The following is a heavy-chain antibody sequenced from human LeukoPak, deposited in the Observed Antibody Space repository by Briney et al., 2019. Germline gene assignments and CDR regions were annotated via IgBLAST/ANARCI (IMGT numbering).Heavy chain of an antibody. Sequence: GGSLRLSCAASGFTFSSYAMSWVRQAPGKGLEWVSGISWNSGSIGYADSVKGRFTISRDNAKNSLYLQMNSLRAEDTALYYCAKGTMVRGGHFDYWGQGTLVTVSS. CDR2: ISWNSGSI. J-gene: IGHJ4*02. V-gene: IGHV3-9*01. D-gene: IGHD3-10*01. CDR1: GFTFSSYA. CDR3: AKGTMVRGGHFDY.